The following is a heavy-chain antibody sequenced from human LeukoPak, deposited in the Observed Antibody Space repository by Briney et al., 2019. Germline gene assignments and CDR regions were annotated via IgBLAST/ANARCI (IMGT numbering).Heavy chain of an antibody. V-gene: IGHV3-74*01. Sequence: GGSLRLSCAASGFTFSSYWMHWVRQAPGKGLVRVSRINSDGSSTSYADSVKGRFTISRDNAKNTLYLQMNSLRAEDTAVYYCARRGGVVPAASAFDIWGQGTMVTVSS. D-gene: IGHD2-2*01. J-gene: IGHJ3*02. CDR2: INSDGSST. CDR1: GFTFSSYW. CDR3: ARRGGVVPAASAFDI.